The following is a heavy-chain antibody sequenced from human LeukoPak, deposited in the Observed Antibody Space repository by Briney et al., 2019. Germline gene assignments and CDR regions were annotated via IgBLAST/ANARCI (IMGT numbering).Heavy chain of an antibody. CDR1: GYTFTSYD. J-gene: IGHJ6*02. Sequence: ASVKVSCEASGYTFTSYDIYWVRQATGQGLEWMGWMNPNSGNTNYAQKLQGRVTMTTDTSTSTAYMELRSLRSDDTAVYYCARGDIVVVPAADVVTQHYYYYYGMDVWGQGTTVTVSS. CDR2: MNPNSGNT. V-gene: IGHV1-8*01. D-gene: IGHD2-2*01. CDR3: ARGDIVVVPAADVVTQHYYYYYGMDV.